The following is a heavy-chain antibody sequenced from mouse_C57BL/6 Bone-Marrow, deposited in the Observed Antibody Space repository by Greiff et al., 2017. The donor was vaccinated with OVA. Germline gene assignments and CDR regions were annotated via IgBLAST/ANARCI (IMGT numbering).Heavy chain of an antibody. CDR3: AGGYPYWDFDV. CDR1: GYTFTSYW. CDR2: IHPNRGST. J-gene: IGHJ1*03. Sequence: VQLQQSGAELVKPGASVKLSCKASGYTFTSYWMHWVKQRPGKGLEWIGMIHPNRGSTNYNEKFKSKATLTVDKSSSTAYMQLSSLTAEDSAVYYCAGGYPYWDFDVWGTGTTVTVSS. V-gene: IGHV1-64*01. D-gene: IGHD2-2*01.